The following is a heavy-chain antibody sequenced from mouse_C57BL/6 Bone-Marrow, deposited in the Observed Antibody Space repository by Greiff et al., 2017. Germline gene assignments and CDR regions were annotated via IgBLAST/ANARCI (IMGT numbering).Heavy chain of an antibody. D-gene: IGHD2-3*01. CDR1: GYTFTDYE. CDR3: TRGDLYDGYYDYAMDY. CDR2: IDPETGGT. Sequence: VQLQQSVAELVRPGASVTLSCKASGYTFTDYEMHWVKQTPVHGLEWIGAIDPETGGTAYNQKFKGKAILTADKSSSTAYMELRSLTSEDSAVYYCTRGDLYDGYYDYAMDYWGQGTSVTVSS. V-gene: IGHV1-15*01. J-gene: IGHJ4*01.